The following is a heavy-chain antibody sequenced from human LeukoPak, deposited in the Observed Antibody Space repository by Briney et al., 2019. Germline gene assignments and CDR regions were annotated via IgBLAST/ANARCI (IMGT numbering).Heavy chain of an antibody. CDR2: IYYSGST. V-gene: IGHV4-59*01. CDR1: GGSISSYY. Sequence: SETLSLTCTVSGGSISSYYWSWIRQPPGKGLEWIGCIYYSGSTNYNPSLKSRVTISVDTSKNQFSLKLSSVTAADTAVYYCARDGDGYERWFDPWGQGTLVTVSS. J-gene: IGHJ5*02. D-gene: IGHD5-24*01. CDR3: ARDGDGYERWFDP.